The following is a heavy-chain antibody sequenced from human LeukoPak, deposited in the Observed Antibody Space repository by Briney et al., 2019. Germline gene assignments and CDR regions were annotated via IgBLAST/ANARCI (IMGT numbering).Heavy chain of an antibody. J-gene: IGHJ4*02. CDR3: ARLVRGYYFDY. D-gene: IGHD3-10*01. Sequence: GGSLRLSCAASGFTFSSYWMSWVRQAPGKGLEWVANIKQDGSEKYYVDSVKGRFTISRDNAKNSLYLQMTSLRAEDTAVYYCARLVRGYYFDYWGQGTLVTVSS. CDR2: IKQDGSEK. CDR1: GFTFSSYW. V-gene: IGHV3-7*03.